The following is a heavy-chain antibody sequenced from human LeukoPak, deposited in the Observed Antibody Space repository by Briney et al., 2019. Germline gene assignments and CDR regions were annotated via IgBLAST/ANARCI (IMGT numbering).Heavy chain of an antibody. CDR1: GFTFDDYG. CDR3: ARGYYSDTTGYNPLDH. J-gene: IGHJ4*02. Sequence: GGSLRLSCAASGFTFDDYGMSWVRQAPGKGLEWVSGINWNGGSTGYADSVKGRFTISRDNAKNSMYLQMTSLRAGDAAVYYCARGYYSDTTGYNPLDHWGQGTLVTVSS. D-gene: IGHD3-22*01. V-gene: IGHV3-20*04. CDR2: INWNGGST.